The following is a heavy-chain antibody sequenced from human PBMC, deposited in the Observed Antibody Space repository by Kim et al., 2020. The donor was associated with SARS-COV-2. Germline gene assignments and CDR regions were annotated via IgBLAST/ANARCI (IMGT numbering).Heavy chain of an antibody. CDR2: INAGNGNT. D-gene: IGHD3-10*01. CDR3: ARVGAGSYFYYGMDV. V-gene: IGHV1-3*01. CDR1: GYTFTSYA. Sequence: ASVKVSCKASGYTFTSYAMHWVRQAPGQRLEWMGWINAGNGNTKYSQKFQGRVTITRDTSASTAYMELSSLGSEDTAVYYCARVGAGSYFYYGMDVWGQGTTVTVSS. J-gene: IGHJ6*02.